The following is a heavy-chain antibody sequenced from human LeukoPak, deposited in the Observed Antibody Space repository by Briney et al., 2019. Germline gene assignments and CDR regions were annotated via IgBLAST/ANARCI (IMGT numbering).Heavy chain of an antibody. V-gene: IGHV4-61*01. Sequence: SETLSLTCTVSGGSVSSGSYFWTWIRQPPGKGLECIGYIYCTGSTKYNPSLNSRVSISVDTSKNQFSLKLSFVTAADTAVYYCAGAPFSAYGSSGYFDYWGQGTLVTVSS. CDR3: AGAPFSAYGSSGYFDY. CDR2: IYCTGST. J-gene: IGHJ4*02. CDR1: GGSVSSGSYF. D-gene: IGHD3-10*01.